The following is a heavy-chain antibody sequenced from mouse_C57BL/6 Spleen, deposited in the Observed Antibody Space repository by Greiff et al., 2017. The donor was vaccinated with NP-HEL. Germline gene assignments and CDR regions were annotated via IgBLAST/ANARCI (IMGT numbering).Heavy chain of an antibody. CDR1: GYAFSSYW. CDR2: IYPGDGDT. J-gene: IGHJ3*01. CDR3: ATHSITTVTQFAY. V-gene: IGHV1-80*01. Sequence: VQLQQSGAELVKPGASVKISCKASGYAFSSYWMNWVKQRPGKGLEWIGQIYPGDGDTNYNGKFKGKATLTADKSSSTAYMQLSSLTSEDSAVYFCATHSITTVTQFAYWGQGTLVTVSA. D-gene: IGHD1-1*01.